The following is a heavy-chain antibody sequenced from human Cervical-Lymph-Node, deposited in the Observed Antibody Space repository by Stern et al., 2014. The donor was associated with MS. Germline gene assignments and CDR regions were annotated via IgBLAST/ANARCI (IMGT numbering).Heavy chain of an antibody. J-gene: IGHJ5*02. CDR3: ARAGQPTTVTNFYWFDP. CDR2: INPNTGSP. CDR1: GYTFTDYS. V-gene: IGHV7-4-1*02. D-gene: IGHD4-17*01. Sequence: QVQLVQSGSELKKPGASVKVSCKASGYTFTDYSINWVRQAPGQGLEWMGWINPNTGSPAYAQGFRCRFGFSLDTSVNTAYLQINSLTAEDTAVYYCARAGQPTTVTNFYWFDPWGQGTLVTVSS.